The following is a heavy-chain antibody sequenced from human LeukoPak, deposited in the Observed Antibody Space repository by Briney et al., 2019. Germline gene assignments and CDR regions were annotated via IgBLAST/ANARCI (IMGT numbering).Heavy chain of an antibody. CDR3: AKGEGEMATCFAY. D-gene: IGHD5-24*01. CDR1: GGSFSGYY. J-gene: IGHJ4*02. Sequence: TSETLSLTCAVYGGSFSGYYWRWIRPPPGKGLEWIGEINHSGSTNYNPSLKSQFTISVDTSKNQFSLKLSSVTAADTAVYYCAKGEGEMATCFAYWGQGSLVTVSS. V-gene: IGHV4-34*01. CDR2: INHSGST.